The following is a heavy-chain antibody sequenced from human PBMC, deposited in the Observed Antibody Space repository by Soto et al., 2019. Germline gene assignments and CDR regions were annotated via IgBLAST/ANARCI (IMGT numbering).Heavy chain of an antibody. D-gene: IGHD3-22*01. Sequence: VRQAPGKGLECVSVIYSGGSTYYADSVKGRFTISRDNSKDTLYLQMNSLRAEDTAVYYCARETPYYYDSSGYFDYWGQGTLVTVSS. V-gene: IGHV3-53*01. CDR3: ARETPYYYDSSGYFDY. CDR2: IYSGGST. J-gene: IGHJ4*02.